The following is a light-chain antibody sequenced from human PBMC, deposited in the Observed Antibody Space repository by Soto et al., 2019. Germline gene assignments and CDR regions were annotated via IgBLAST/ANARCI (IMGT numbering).Light chain of an antibody. CDR3: QQYNSYSYT. Sequence: DIQMTQSPSTLSANVGDRVTITCRASQNIGTYLAWYQQRPGKAPKLLIYKASNLESGVSSSFSGSGSGTEFTLTINSLQPDDFATYYCQQYNSYSYTFGQGTKLET. CDR2: KAS. CDR1: QNIGTY. J-gene: IGKJ2*01. V-gene: IGKV1-5*03.